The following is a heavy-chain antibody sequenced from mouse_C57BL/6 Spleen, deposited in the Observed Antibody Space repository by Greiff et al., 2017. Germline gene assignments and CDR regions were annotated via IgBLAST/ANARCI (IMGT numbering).Heavy chain of an antibody. J-gene: IGHJ2*01. V-gene: IGHV3-6*01. CDR3: ARDWHDYFDY. CDR1: GYSITSGYY. D-gene: IGHD3-1*01. Sequence: EVKLVESGPGLVKPSQSLSLTCSVTGYSITSGYYWNWIRQFPGNKLEWMGYISYDGGNNYNPYLKNRISITRDTSKNQFFLKLNSVTTEDTATYYCARDWHDYFDYWGQGTTLTVSS. CDR2: ISYDGGN.